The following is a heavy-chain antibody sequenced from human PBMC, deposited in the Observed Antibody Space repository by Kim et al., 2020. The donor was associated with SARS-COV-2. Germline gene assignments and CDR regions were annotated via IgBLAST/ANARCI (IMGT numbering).Heavy chain of an antibody. CDR1: GYTFTSYY. V-gene: IGHV1-2*05. D-gene: IGHD5-12*01. J-gene: IGHJ4*02. CDR3: ARGRYSGYGELDY. CDR2: INPNSGGT. Sequence: ASVKVSCKASGYTFTSYYMHWVRQAPGQGLEWMGRINPNSGGTNYAQKFQGRVTMTRDTSISTAYMELSRLRSDDTVVYYCARGRYSGYGELDYWGQGTLVTVSS.